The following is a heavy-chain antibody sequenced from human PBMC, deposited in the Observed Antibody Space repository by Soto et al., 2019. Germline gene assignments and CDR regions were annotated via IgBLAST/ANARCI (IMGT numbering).Heavy chain of an antibody. CDR1: GFTFSSYG. Sequence: GGSLRLSCAASGFTFSSYGMHWVRQAPGKGLEWVAVIWYDGSNKYYADSVKGRFTISRDNSKNTLYLQMNSLRAEDTAVYYCARDGVIAAAGSNTEPFDYWGQGTLVTVSS. CDR3: ARDGVIAAAGSNTEPFDY. V-gene: IGHV3-33*01. J-gene: IGHJ4*02. CDR2: IWYDGSNK. D-gene: IGHD6-13*01.